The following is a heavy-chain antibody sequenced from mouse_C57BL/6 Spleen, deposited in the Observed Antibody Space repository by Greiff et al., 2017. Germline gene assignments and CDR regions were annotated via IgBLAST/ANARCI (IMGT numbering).Heavy chain of an antibody. D-gene: IGHD2-5*01. CDR3: AREEDSNPYFDV. Sequence: QVQLKQSGPELVKPGASVKLSCKASGYTFTSYDINWVKQRPGQGLEWIGWIYPRDGSTTYNEKFKGKATLTVDTSSSTAYRELHSLTSEDSAVYFCAREEDSNPYFDVWGTGTTVTVSS. CDR1: GYTFTSYD. V-gene: IGHV1-85*01. CDR2: IYPRDGST. J-gene: IGHJ1*03.